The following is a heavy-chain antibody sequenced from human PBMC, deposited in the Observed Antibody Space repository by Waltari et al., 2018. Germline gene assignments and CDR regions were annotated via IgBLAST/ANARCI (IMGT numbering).Heavy chain of an antibody. CDR3: AKDQGYYYDSSGYYFDY. D-gene: IGHD3-22*01. Sequence: QVQLVESGGGVVQPGRSLRLSCAASGFTFSSYGMHWVRQAPGQGLEWVAVISYDGSNKYYADSVKGRFTISRDNSKNTLYLQMNSLRAEDTAVYYCAKDQGYYYDSSGYYFDYWGQGTLVTVSS. V-gene: IGHV3-30*18. CDR1: GFTFSSYG. J-gene: IGHJ4*02. CDR2: ISYDGSNK.